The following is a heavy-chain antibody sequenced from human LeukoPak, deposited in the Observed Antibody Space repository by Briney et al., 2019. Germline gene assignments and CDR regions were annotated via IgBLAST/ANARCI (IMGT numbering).Heavy chain of an antibody. Sequence: GGSLRLSCAASGFTFSSYSMNWVRQAPGKGLEWVSYISSSSSTIYYADSVKGRFTISRDNAKNSLYLQMNSLRAEDTAVYYCARERGKIDDFWSGSYTREVPPFDYWGQGTLVTVPS. CDR1: GFTFSSYS. V-gene: IGHV3-48*01. D-gene: IGHD3-3*01. CDR3: ARERGKIDDFWSGSYTREVPPFDY. J-gene: IGHJ4*02. CDR2: ISSSSSTI.